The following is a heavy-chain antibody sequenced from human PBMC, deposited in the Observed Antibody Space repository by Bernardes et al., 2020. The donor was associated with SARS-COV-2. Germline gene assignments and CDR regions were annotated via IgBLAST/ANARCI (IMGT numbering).Heavy chain of an antibody. J-gene: IGHJ6*02. CDR3: ARTLLFDRQHYYYGMDV. CDR2: INPNSGGT. CDR1: GYTFTGYY. V-gene: IGHV1-2*02. Sequence: ASVKVSCKASGYTFTGYYMHWVRQAPGQGLEWMGWINPNSGGTNYAQKFQGRVTMTRDTSISTAYMELSRLRSDDTAVYYCARTLLFDRQHYYYGMDVWGQGTTVTVSS.